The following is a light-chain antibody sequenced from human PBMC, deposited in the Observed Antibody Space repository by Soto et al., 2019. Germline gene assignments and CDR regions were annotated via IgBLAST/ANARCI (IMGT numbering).Light chain of an antibody. CDR2: DVT. CDR1: SSDIGGYNY. V-gene: IGLV2-14*03. CDR3: SSYTSSTTFV. Sequence: QSVLTQPASVSGSPGHSITISCTGTSSDIGGYNYVSWYQQHPGKAPKLLISDVTNRPSGVSNRFSGSKSANTASLTISGPQAEDEAEYYCSSYTSSTTFVFGPGTKVTVL. J-gene: IGLJ1*01.